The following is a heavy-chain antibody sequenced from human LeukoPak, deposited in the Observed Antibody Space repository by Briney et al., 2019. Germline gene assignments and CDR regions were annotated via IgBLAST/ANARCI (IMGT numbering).Heavy chain of an antibody. J-gene: IGHJ3*02. CDR2: INPSGGST. CDR3: ARGGGITMIVVAHDAFDI. CDR1: GYTFTSYY. Sequence: GVSVKVSCKASGYTFTSYYMHWVRQAPGQGLEWMGIINPSGGSTSYAQKFQGRVTMTRDTSTSTVYMELSSLRSEDTAVYYCARGGGITMIVVAHDAFDIWGQGTMVTVSS. D-gene: IGHD3-22*01. V-gene: IGHV1-46*01.